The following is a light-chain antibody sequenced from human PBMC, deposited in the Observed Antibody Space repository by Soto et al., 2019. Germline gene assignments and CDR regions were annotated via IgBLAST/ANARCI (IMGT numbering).Light chain of an antibody. CDR2: GAS. J-gene: IGKJ2*01. CDR1: QSVSSN. CDR3: QQYNNWPPYT. V-gene: IGKV3-15*01. Sequence: EIVMTQSPATLSVSPGERATLSCRASQSVSSNFAWYQQKPGQAPRLLIYGASTRATGIPARFSGSVSGTEFTLTISSLQSEDFAVYYSQQYNNWPPYTFGQGTKLEIK.